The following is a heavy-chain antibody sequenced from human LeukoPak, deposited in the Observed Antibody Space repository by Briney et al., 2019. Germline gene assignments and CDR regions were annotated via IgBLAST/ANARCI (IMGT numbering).Heavy chain of an antibody. CDR2: IIPIFGTA. J-gene: IGHJ4*02. V-gene: IGHV1-69*13. CDR1: GGTFSSYA. CDR3: ARDRSDYSSGYFDY. Sequence: SVKVSCKASGGTFSSYAISWVRQAPGQGLEWMGGIIPIFGTANYAQKFQGRVTITADESTSTAYMELSSLRSEDTAVYYCARDRSDYSSGYFDYWGQGTLVTVSS. D-gene: IGHD4-17*01.